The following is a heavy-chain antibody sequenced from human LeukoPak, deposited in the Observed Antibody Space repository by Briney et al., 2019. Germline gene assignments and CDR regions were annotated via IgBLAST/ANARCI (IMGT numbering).Heavy chain of an antibody. CDR1: GFTFSSYS. CDR2: ISSSSSCI. CDR3: AREPRGYSYGYGYYGMDV. D-gene: IGHD5-18*01. Sequence: GGSLRLSCAASGFTFSSYSMYWVRQAPGKGLEWVSSISSSSSCIYYADSVKGRFTISRDNAKNSLYLQMNSLRAEDTAVYYCAREPRGYSYGYGYYGMDVWGQGTTVTVSS. J-gene: IGHJ6*02. V-gene: IGHV3-21*01.